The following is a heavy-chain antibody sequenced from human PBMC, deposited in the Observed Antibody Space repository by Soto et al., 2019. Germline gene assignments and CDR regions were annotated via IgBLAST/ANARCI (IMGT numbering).Heavy chain of an antibody. J-gene: IGHJ4*02. CDR1: GFSLSTSGMG. D-gene: IGHD2-8*01. V-gene: IGHV2-5*02. Sequence: SGPTLVNPTQTLTLTCTFSGFSLSTSGMGVGWIRQPPGKALEWLAVIYWDDDKRYSPSLKSRLTITKDTSKNHVVLTMTNIGPVDTATYYCAHKEPRMNHFDYWGQGTPVTVSS. CDR2: IYWDDDK. CDR3: AHKEPRMNHFDY.